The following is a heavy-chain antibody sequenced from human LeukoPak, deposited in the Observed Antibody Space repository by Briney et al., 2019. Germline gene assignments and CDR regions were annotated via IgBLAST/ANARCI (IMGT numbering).Heavy chain of an antibody. CDR2: IYHSGST. D-gene: IGHD6-13*01. J-gene: IGHJ4*02. Sequence: SETLSLTCAVSGGSISSSSWWSWVRQPPGKGLEWIGEIYHSGSTNYNPSLKSRVTISVDKSKNQFSLKLSSVTAADTAVYYCARAGSSWYDQPGAVFDYWGQGTLVTVSS. CDR1: GGSISSSSW. V-gene: IGHV4-4*02. CDR3: ARAGSSWYDQPGAVFDY.